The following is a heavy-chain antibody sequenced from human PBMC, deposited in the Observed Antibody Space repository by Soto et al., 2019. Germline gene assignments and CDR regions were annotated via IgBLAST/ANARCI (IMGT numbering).Heavy chain of an antibody. CDR2: INHSGST. CDR1: GGSFSGYY. Sequence: PSETLSLTCAVYGGSFSGYYWSWIRQPPGKGLEWIGEINHSGSTNYNPSLKSRVTISVDTSKNQFSLKLSSVTAADTAVYYCARGPYDFWSGYYPHYYYYGMDVWGQGTTVTVSS. J-gene: IGHJ6*02. CDR3: ARGPYDFWSGYYPHYYYYGMDV. D-gene: IGHD3-3*01. V-gene: IGHV4-34*01.